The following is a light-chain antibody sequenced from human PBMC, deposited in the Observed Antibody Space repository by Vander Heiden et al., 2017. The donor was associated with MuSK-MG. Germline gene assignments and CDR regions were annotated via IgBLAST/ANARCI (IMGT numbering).Light chain of an antibody. CDR3: CAYAGSSTL. CDR1: NLGSYNL. J-gene: IGLJ2*01. V-gene: IGLV2-23*02. CDR2: EVN. Sequence: QSALTQPASVSGSPGQSITISCTGTNLGSYNLVSWHQQHPGKAHKLLIYEVNKRPSVVSNRFSGSRSGNTASRTISGLQADDQADYYCCAYAGSSTLFGGGTKLTVL.